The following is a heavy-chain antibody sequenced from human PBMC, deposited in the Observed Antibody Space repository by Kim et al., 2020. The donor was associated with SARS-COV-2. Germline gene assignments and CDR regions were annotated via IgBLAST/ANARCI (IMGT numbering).Heavy chain of an antibody. CDR3: ARRDIAATGTPGAEYFQD. V-gene: IGHV5-51*01. CDR2: VYPGDSDA. J-gene: IGHJ1*01. D-gene: IGHD6-13*01. Sequence: GESLKICCKGSGYSFTSYWIGWVRQMPGKGLEWMGIVYPGDSDARYSPSFQGQVTISADKSISTAYLQWSSLKASDTAMYYCARRDIAATGTPGAEYFQDWGQGTLVTVSS. CDR1: GYSFTSYW.